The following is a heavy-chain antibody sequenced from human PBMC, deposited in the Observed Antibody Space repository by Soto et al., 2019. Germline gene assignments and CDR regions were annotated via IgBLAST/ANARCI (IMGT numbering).Heavy chain of an antibody. V-gene: IGHV5-10-1*01. D-gene: IGHD3-22*01. CDR2: IDPSDSYT. Sequence: GESLKISCKGSGYSFTSYWISWVRQMPGKGLEWMGRIDPSDSYTNYSPSFQGHVTISADKSISTAYLQWSSLKASDTAMYYCARQPRRYYDSSGYLEYFDYWGQGTLVTVSS. CDR1: GYSFTSYW. J-gene: IGHJ4*02. CDR3: ARQPRRYYDSSGYLEYFDY.